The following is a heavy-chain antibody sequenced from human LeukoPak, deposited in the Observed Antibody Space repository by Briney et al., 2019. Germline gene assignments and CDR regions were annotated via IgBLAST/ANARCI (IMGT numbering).Heavy chain of an antibody. CDR2: INPNSGGT. J-gene: IGHJ4*02. Sequence: ASVKVSCKASGYTFTGYYMHWVRQAPGQGVEWMGWINPNSGGTNYAQKFQGRVTMTRDTSLSTAYMELSRLRSDDTAVYDCARESFSRRVGAIPLGYWGQGTLVTVSS. D-gene: IGHD1-26*01. V-gene: IGHV1-2*02. CDR3: ARESFSRRVGAIPLGY. CDR1: GYTFTGYY.